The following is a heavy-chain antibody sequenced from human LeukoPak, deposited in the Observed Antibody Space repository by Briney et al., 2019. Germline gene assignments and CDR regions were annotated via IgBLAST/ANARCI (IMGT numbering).Heavy chain of an antibody. D-gene: IGHD4-11*01. CDR1: GGSIGSSTYY. CDR3: ARATTIKGWFDP. V-gene: IGHV4-39*01. Sequence: SETLSLTCTVSGGSIGSSTYYWGWIRQPPGKGLEWIGSIYYSGSTYYNPSLKSRVTISVDTSKNQFSLNLTSVTAADTAVYFCARATTIKGWFDPWGQGTLVTVSS. CDR2: IYYSGST. J-gene: IGHJ5*02.